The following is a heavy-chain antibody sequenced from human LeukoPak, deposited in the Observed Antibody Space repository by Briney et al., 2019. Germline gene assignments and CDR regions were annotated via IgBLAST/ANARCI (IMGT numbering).Heavy chain of an antibody. CDR3: ARDAKYYYGSRTYFFFEY. V-gene: IGHV4-39*07. CDR2: SYYSGRT. D-gene: IGHD3-10*01. Sequence: SETLSLTCTVSGGSISSSNYYWGWIRQPPGKGLEWIGSSYYSGRTYYSPSLKSRVTISVDTSKNQFSLKLSSVTAADTAIYYCARDAKYYYGSRTYFFFEYWGQGTLLSVSS. CDR1: GGSISSSNYY. J-gene: IGHJ4*02.